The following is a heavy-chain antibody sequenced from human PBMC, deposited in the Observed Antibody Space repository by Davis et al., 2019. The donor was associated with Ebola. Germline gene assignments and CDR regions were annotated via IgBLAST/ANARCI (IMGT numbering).Heavy chain of an antibody. Sequence: SETLSLTCIVSGGSISSSYWSWIRQPPGKGLEWIGYIYYSESSNYNPSLKSRVTISVDTSKNQFSLKLSSVTAADTAVYYCARRRIASRGYRFDPWGQGTLVTVSS. V-gene: IGHV4-59*12. CDR2: IYYSESS. D-gene: IGHD3-10*01. J-gene: IGHJ5*02. CDR3: ARRRIASRGYRFDP. CDR1: GGSISSSY.